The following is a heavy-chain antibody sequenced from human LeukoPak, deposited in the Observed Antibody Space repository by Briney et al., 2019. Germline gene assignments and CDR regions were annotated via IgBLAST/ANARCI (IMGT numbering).Heavy chain of an antibody. D-gene: IGHD1-26*01. CDR3: AKDLIVGSHMRGALEY. V-gene: IGHV3-23*01. CDR2: ISGSGGST. J-gene: IGHJ4*02. CDR1: GFTFSSYA. Sequence: GGSLRLSCAASGFTFSSYAMSWVRQAPGKGLEWVSAISGSGGSTYYADSVKGRFTISRDNSKNTLYLQMNSLRAEDTAVYYCAKDLIVGSHMRGALEYWGQGTLVTVSS.